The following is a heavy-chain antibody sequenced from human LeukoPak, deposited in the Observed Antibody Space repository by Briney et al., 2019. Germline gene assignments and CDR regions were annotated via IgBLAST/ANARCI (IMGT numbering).Heavy chain of an antibody. D-gene: IGHD3-22*01. CDR3: ARLFYYDSSGVYGMDV. CDR1: GFTFSSYE. CDR2: ISSSGSTI. J-gene: IGHJ6*02. Sequence: GGSLRLSCAASGFTFSSYEMNWVRQAPGKGLGWVSYISSSGSTIYYADSVKGRFTISRDNAKNSLYLQMNSLRVEDTAVYYCARLFYYDSSGVYGMDVWGLGTTVTVSS. V-gene: IGHV3-48*03.